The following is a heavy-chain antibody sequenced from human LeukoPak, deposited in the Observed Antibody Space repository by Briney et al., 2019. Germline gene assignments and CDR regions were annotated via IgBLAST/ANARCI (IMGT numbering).Heavy chain of an antibody. J-gene: IGHJ3*02. D-gene: IGHD3-22*01. CDR1: GGSISSGNYY. CDR3: ARSYYYDSSGSKDAFDI. CDR2: VYPSGST. Sequence: PSQTLSLTCTVSGGSISSGNYYWNWIRQPPGKGLEWIGRVYPSGSTNYNPSLKSRVTISVDTSKNQFSLKLSSVTATDTAMYYCARSYYYDSSGSKDAFDIWGQGTMVTVSS. V-gene: IGHV4-61*02.